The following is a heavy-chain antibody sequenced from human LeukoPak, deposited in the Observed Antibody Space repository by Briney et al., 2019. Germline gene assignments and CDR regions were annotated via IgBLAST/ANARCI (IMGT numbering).Heavy chain of an antibody. D-gene: IGHD2-21*02. CDR2: IWYDGSNK. CDR3: ARDRQASDGELDY. CDR1: GFTFSSYG. Sequence: PGGSLRLSCAASGFTFSSYGMHWVRQAPGKGLEWVAVIWYDGSNKYYADSVKGRFTISRDNSKNTLYLQMNSLRAEDTALYYCARDRQASDGELDYWGQGTLVTVSS. J-gene: IGHJ4*02. V-gene: IGHV3-33*01.